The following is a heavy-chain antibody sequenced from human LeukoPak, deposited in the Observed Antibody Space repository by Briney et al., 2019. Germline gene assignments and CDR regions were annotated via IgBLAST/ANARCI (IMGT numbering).Heavy chain of an antibody. CDR3: TTDRPITYYYDSSGSTKYYYFDY. V-gene: IGHV3-15*01. Sequence: GGSLRLSCAPSGFTFSNAWMSWVRQAPGKGLEWVGRIKSKTDGGTTDYAAPVKGRFTISRDDSKNTLYLQMNSLKTEDTAVYYCTTDRPITYYYDSSGSTKYYYFDYWGQGTLVTVS. J-gene: IGHJ4*02. CDR1: GFTFSNAW. CDR2: IKSKTDGGTT. D-gene: IGHD3-22*01.